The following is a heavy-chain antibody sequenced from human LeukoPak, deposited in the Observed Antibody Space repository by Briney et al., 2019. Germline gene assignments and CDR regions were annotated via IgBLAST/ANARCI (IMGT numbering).Heavy chain of an antibody. Sequence: GGSLRLSCAASGFTFSSYAMSWVRQAPGKGLEWVSAISGSGGSTYYADSVKGRFTISRDNSKNTLYLQMHSLRAEDTAVYYCAKYEGRGSSSQFDPWGQGTLVTVSS. V-gene: IGHV3-23*01. J-gene: IGHJ5*02. CDR3: AKYEGRGSSSQFDP. CDR1: GFTFSSYA. D-gene: IGHD6-6*01. CDR2: ISGSGGST.